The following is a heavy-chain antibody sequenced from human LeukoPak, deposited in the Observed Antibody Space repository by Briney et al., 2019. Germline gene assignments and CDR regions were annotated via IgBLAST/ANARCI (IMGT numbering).Heavy chain of an antibody. CDR2: ISSSSSTI. CDR1: GFTFSSYS. J-gene: IGHJ4*02. V-gene: IGHV3-48*02. Sequence: GGSLRLSCAASGFTFSSYSMNWVRQAPGKVLGWVSYISSSSSTIYYADSVQGRFTISRDNAKNSLYLQMNSLRDEDTAVYYCARALSIAAHNFDYWGQGTLVTVSS. CDR3: ARALSIAAHNFDY. D-gene: IGHD6-6*01.